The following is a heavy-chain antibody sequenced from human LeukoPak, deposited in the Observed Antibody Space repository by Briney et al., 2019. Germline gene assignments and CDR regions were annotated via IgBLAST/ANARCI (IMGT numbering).Heavy chain of an antibody. V-gene: IGHV4-59*01. CDR1: GGSISSYY. D-gene: IGHD3-22*01. J-gene: IGHJ5*02. Sequence: PSETLSLTCTVSGGSISSYYWSWIRQPPGKGLEWIGYIDYSGSTNYNPSLKSRVTISVDTSKNQFSLKLSSVTAADTAVYYCARIAGDYYDSSGYYPNWFDPWSQGTLVTVSS. CDR3: ARIAGDYYDSSGYYPNWFDP. CDR2: IDYSGST.